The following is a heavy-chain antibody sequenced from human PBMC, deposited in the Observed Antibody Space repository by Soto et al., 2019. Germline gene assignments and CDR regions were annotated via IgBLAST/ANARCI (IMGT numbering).Heavy chain of an antibody. D-gene: IGHD1-26*01. Sequence: VGSLRLSCAASGFTFRNYAMSWIRQAPGKGLEWVSGISGSGDDTHFGDSVKGRFTISRDNSKNTLYLQMNGLRADDTAIYYCAKGLVSGSYHYYYGTDVWGQGTTVTVS. CDR2: ISGSGDDT. CDR3: AKGLVSGSYHYYYGTDV. J-gene: IGHJ6*02. V-gene: IGHV3-23*01. CDR1: GFTFRNYA.